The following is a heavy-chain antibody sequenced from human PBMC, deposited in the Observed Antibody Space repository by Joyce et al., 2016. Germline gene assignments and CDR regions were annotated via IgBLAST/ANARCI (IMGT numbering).Heavy chain of an antibody. D-gene: IGHD6-6*01. CDR1: GFTFGCYA. Sequence: EVQLLESGGGLVQPAGSLRLSCAASGFTFGCYAMSWVRQATGKGLEWVSVISGSGGSIYDADSVKGRFTFSRDNSKNTLYLQMNSLRAEDTAVYYCAKVAEGSAVYFYYMDVWGKGTTVTVSS. V-gene: IGHV3-23*01. CDR3: AKVAEGSAVYFYYMDV. CDR2: ISGSGGSI. J-gene: IGHJ6*03.